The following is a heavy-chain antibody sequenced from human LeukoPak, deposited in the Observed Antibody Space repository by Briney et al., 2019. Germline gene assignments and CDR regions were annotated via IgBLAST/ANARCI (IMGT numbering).Heavy chain of an antibody. CDR3: ARAPITSPFYFDY. D-gene: IGHD2-2*01. Sequence: GGSLRLSCTASGSVFDEHGMTWVRQVPGKGLEWVSGINWSGKSTSYGDPVRGRFTISRDNAKNSLSLQMDSLRAEDTALYYCARAPITSPFYFDYWGQGTLVTVSS. V-gene: IGHV3-20*04. CDR1: GSVFDEHG. J-gene: IGHJ4*02. CDR2: INWSGKST.